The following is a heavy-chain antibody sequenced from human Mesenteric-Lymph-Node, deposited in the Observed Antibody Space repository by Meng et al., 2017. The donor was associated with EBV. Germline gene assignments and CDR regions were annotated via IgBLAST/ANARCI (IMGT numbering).Heavy chain of an antibody. Sequence: VQGVEWGGVWMHRGGALILSCAASGSHVSSNNMNWVRKAPGKGLEWFSVINTGGSTSYADSVKGRFTISRDNSKNTVHLLMNSLRAEDTAVYXCARESGSWSYFDLWGRGTLVTVSS. CDR2: INTGGST. CDR1: GSHVSSNN. J-gene: IGHJ2*01. D-gene: IGHD6-13*01. CDR3: ARESGSWSYFDL. V-gene: IGHV3-53*01.